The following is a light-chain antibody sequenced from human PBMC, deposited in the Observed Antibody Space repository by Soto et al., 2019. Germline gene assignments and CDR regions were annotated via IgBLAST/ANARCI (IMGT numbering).Light chain of an antibody. Sequence: DIVLTQSPATLSLSAGERATLSCRASQSVGTSLAWYQQRPGQAPRLLLSAASTRATGIPARFSGSGSGTDFTLTISSLQADDVAVYYCQQRTNWPPRDTFGQGTKVDIK. V-gene: IGKV3-11*01. CDR3: QQRTNWPPRDT. CDR1: QSVGTS. J-gene: IGKJ2*01. CDR2: AAS.